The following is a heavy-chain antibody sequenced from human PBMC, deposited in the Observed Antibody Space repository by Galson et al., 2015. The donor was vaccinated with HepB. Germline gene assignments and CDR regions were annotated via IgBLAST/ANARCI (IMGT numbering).Heavy chain of an antibody. CDR2: IKQDGSEK. J-gene: IGHJ4*02. Sequence: SLRLSCAASGFTFSYYWMSWVRQAPGKGLEWVANIKQDGSEKYYVDSGKGRFTISRDNAKNSLYLQMNSLRAEDTAVYYCARDTRPYDFWSGLLRWGQGTLVTVSS. D-gene: IGHD3-3*01. V-gene: IGHV3-7*01. CDR1: GFTFSYYW. CDR3: ARDTRPYDFWSGLLR.